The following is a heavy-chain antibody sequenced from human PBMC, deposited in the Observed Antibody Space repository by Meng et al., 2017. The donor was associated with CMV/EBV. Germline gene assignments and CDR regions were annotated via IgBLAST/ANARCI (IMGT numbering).Heavy chain of an antibody. V-gene: IGHV4-59*01. CDR3: ARDRNRNLDY. CDR2: IYYVGSA. CDR1: GDSISSYY. Sequence: GSLRLSCTVSGDSISSYYCAWIRQPPGKGLEWIGSIYYVGSANYGRSLSGRVTISMDTSKNQFSLKVSPVTTADTAMYYCARDRNRNLDYWGQGTLVTVSS. J-gene: IGHJ4*02.